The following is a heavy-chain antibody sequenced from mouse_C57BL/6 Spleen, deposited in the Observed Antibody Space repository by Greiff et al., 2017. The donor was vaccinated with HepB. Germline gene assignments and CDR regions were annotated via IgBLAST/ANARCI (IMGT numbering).Heavy chain of an antibody. Sequence: EVQGVESGPELVKPGASVKMSCKASGYTFTDYKMHWVKQSHGKSLEWIGYINPNNGGTSYNQKFKGKATLTVNKSSSTADMELRSLTSEDSAVYYCAREYYFDYWGQGTTLTVSS. V-gene: IGHV1-22*01. CDR2: INPNNGGT. CDR1: GYTFTDYK. J-gene: IGHJ2*01. CDR3: AREYYFDY.